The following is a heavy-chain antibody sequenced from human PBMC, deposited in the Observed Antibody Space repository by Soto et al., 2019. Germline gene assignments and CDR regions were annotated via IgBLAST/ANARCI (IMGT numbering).Heavy chain of an antibody. J-gene: IGHJ6*02. Sequence: EVQLVETGGGLVQPGRSLRLSCAASGFTFDDYAMHWVRQAPGKGLEWVSSISWNSDSIGYADSVKDRFTISRDNAKNSLYLQMNSLRAGDTAVYYCARYGPMEDYGMDVWGQGTTVTVSS. D-gene: IGHD1-1*01. CDR2: ISWNSDSI. CDR3: ARYGPMEDYGMDV. V-gene: IGHV3-9*01. CDR1: GFTFDDYA.